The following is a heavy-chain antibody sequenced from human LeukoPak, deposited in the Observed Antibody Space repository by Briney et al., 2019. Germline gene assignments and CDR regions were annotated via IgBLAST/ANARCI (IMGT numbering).Heavy chain of an antibody. J-gene: IGHJ6*02. D-gene: IGHD6-19*01. CDR2: ISSSSSYI. Sequence: GGSLRLSCAASGFTFSSYSMNWVRQAPGKGLEGVSSISSSSSYIYYADSVKGRFTISRDNAKNSLYLQMNSLRAEDTAVYYCARDRQWLVGGYYYYYYGMDVWGQGTTVTVSS. CDR1: GFTFSSYS. CDR3: ARDRQWLVGGYYYYYYGMDV. V-gene: IGHV3-21*01.